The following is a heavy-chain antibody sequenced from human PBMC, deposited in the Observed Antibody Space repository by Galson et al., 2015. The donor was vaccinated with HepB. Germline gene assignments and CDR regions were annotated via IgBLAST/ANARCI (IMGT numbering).Heavy chain of an antibody. Sequence: LRLSCAASGYTFTTNGMPWVRQAPGRGLEWVSSISHDGTSKYYSDSVKGRFTVARDNFKSTLYLQMNSLRGDDTAVYYCTKGLLAEWWGQGTLVIVSS. CDR3: TKGLLAEW. CDR2: ISHDGTSK. J-gene: IGHJ4*02. D-gene: IGHD3-3*01. CDR1: GYTFTTNG. V-gene: IGHV3-30*18.